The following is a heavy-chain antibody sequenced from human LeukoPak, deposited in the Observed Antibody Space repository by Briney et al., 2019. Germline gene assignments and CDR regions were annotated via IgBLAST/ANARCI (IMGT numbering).Heavy chain of an antibody. Sequence: PGGSLRLSCAASGFTFYDYAMHWVRQAPGKGLEWVSGISWNSGSIGYADSVKGRFTISRDNAKNSLYLQMNSLRAEDTALYYCAKDRGLRYFDWNDYWGQGTLVTVSS. CDR3: AKDRGLRYFDWNDY. CDR1: GFTFYDYA. V-gene: IGHV3-9*01. CDR2: ISWNSGSI. D-gene: IGHD3-9*01. J-gene: IGHJ4*02.